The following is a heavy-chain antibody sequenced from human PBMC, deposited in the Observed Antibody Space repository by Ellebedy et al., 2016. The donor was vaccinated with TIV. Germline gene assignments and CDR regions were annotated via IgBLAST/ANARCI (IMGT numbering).Heavy chain of an antibody. CDR1: GFTFSSYA. D-gene: IGHD6-19*01. CDR3: ASGPIWLVRDY. V-gene: IGHV3-30*04. J-gene: IGHJ4*02. Sequence: GGSLRLSXAASGFTFSSYAMSWVRQAPGKGLEWVAVISYDGSNKYYADSVKGRFTISRDNSKNTLYLQMNSLRAEGTAVYYCASGPIWLVRDYWGQGTLVTVSS. CDR2: ISYDGSNK.